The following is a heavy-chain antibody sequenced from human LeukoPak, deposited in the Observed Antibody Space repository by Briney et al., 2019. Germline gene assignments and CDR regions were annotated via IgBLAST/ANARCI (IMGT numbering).Heavy chain of an antibody. CDR1: GFTFSSYA. Sequence: GGSLRLSCAASGFTFSSYAMSWVRQAPGKGLEWVSAISGSGGSTYYADSVKGRFTISRDNAKNSLYLQMNSLRAEDTALYHCARNNGMDVWGQGTTVIVSS. CDR3: ARNNGMDV. V-gene: IGHV3-23*01. CDR2: ISGSGGST. J-gene: IGHJ6*02.